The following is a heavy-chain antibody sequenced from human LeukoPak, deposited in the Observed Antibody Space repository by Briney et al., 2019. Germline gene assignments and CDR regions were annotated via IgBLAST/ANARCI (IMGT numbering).Heavy chain of an antibody. V-gene: IGHV3-66*04. CDR2: IYSGGST. CDR3: ASQFGVGATHDAFDI. D-gene: IGHD1-26*01. J-gene: IGHJ3*02. CDR1: GSTVSSNY. Sequence: GGSLRLSCAASGSTVSSNYMSWVRQAPGKGLEWVSVIYSGGSTYYADSVKGRFTISRDNSKNTLYLQMNSLRAEDTAVYYCASQFGVGATHDAFDIWGQGTMVTVSS.